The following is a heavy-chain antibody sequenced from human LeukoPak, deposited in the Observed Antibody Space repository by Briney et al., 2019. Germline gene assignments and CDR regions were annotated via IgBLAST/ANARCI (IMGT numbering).Heavy chain of an antibody. CDR1: GFTFSGYW. D-gene: IGHD6-6*01. Sequence: GGSLRLSCAASGFTFSGYWMSWVRQAPGKGLEWVSVIYGGGNTYYADSVKGRFTIFRDNSKNTLYLQMNDLRAEDTAVYYCATGSSRIFNDWGQGTLVTVSS. J-gene: IGHJ4*02. V-gene: IGHV3-66*01. CDR2: IYGGGNT. CDR3: ATGSSRIFND.